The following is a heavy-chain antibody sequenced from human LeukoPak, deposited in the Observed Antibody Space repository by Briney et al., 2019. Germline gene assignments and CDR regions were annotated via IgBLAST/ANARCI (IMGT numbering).Heavy chain of an antibody. CDR3: ARDPLRGAPDYFDY. D-gene: IGHD1-14*01. CDR1: GFTFSYYP. CDR2: ISYNGDTE. Sequence: GGSLRLSCAASGFTFSYYPMYWVRQAPGKGLEWVAVISYNGDTEFYADSVKGRFTISRDNSKNTLSLQMDSLRTEDTAVYYCARDPLRGAPDYFDYWGQGTLVTVSS. V-gene: IGHV3-30-3*01. J-gene: IGHJ4*02.